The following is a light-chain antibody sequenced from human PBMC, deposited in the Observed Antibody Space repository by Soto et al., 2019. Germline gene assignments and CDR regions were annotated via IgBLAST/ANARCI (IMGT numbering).Light chain of an antibody. CDR3: QQYGSSPLT. Sequence: EIVLTKSPGTLSLSRWERATLSCRASQSVSSSYLAWYQQKPGQAPRLLIYGASSRATGIPDRFSGSGSGTDFTLTISRLEPEDFAVHYCQQYGSSPLTFGGVTKVDIK. J-gene: IGKJ4*01. CDR1: QSVSSSY. CDR2: GAS. V-gene: IGKV3-20*01.